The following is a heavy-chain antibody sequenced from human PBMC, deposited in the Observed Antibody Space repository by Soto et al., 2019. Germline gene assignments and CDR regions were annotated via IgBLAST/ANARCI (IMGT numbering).Heavy chain of an antibody. CDR1: GGSFSGYH. V-gene: IGHV4-34*01. D-gene: IGHD3-22*01. CDR2: INHSGGT. J-gene: IGHJ4*02. Sequence: QVQLQQWGAGLLKPSETLSLTCAAYGGSFSGYHWNWIRQPPGKGLEWIGEINHSGGTNYNPSLRSRVTIEIDTSKNHFSLKPTSVTAADTAVYYGERDQYVGGYLGYWVQGTLVTVSS. CDR3: ERDQYVGGYLGY.